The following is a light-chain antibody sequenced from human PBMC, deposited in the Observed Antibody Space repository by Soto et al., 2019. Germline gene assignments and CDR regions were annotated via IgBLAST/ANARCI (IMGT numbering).Light chain of an antibody. Sequence: DIQLTQSPSFLSASVGDRVTITCPASQGINSYLAWYQQKPGKAPKLLIYAASILQSGFPSSFSGSGSGTEFILSIGSLQPEDFATYYCQQLNSYPLTFGGGTKVDI. J-gene: IGKJ4*01. CDR1: QGINSY. CDR2: AAS. V-gene: IGKV1-9*01. CDR3: QQLNSYPLT.